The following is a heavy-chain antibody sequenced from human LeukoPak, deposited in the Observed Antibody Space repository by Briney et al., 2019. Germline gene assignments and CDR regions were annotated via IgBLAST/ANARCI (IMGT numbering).Heavy chain of an antibody. D-gene: IGHD2-15*01. CDR3: GRKAGDCGGGSCYSIDY. CDR2: IIPIFGTA. V-gene: IGHV1-69*05. Sequence: ASVKVSCKAFGGSFSSEAISWVRQAPGQGLEWMGGIIPIFGTANYAQKFEGRVTITTDESTSTAYMEVSSLRSEDTAVYYCGRKAGDCGGGSCYSIDYWGQGTLVTVSS. J-gene: IGHJ4*02. CDR1: GGSFSSEA.